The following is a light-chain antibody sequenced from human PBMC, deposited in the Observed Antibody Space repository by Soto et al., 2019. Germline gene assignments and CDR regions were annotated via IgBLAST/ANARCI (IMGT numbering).Light chain of an antibody. CDR1: SYNIGSNI. Sequence: QSVLSQPPSASGTPGQTVTISCSGRSYNIGSNIVNWYQQLPGTAPKLLIYNDDHRPSGVADRFSGSKSGTSASLAISGLQSEDEADYYCSAWDASLGAILFGGGTKVTVL. CDR2: NDD. V-gene: IGLV1-44*01. CDR3: SAWDASLGAIL. J-gene: IGLJ3*02.